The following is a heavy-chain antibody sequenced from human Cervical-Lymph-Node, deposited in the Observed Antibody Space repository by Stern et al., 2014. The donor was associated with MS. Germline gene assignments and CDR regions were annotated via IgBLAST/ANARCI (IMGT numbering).Heavy chain of an antibody. CDR3: ARDSSGISFDY. Sequence: HLVESGGGFVQPGWALRVSCAASGFIFTSYGMHSVRQAPGTGLGWVSRINSDGSSTSYADSVKGPFSISRDNAKNTLYLQMNSLRAEDTAVYYCARDSSGISFDYWGQGTLVTVSS. CDR2: INSDGSST. D-gene: IGHD1-14*01. CDR1: GFIFTSYG. V-gene: IGHV3-74*01. J-gene: IGHJ4*02.